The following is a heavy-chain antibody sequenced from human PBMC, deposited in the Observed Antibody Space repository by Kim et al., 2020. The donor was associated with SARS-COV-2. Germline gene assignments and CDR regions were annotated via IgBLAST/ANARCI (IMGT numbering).Heavy chain of an antibody. CDR2: IYSGGST. CDR3: ASAYGYFDWLLYEYYYYYGMDV. D-gene: IGHD3-9*01. V-gene: IGHV3-53*01. CDR1: GFTVSSNY. J-gene: IGHJ6*02. Sequence: GGSLRLSCAASGFTVSSNYMSWVRQAPGKGLEWVSVIYSGGSTYYADSVKGRFTISRDNSKNTLYLQMNSLRAEDTAVYYCASAYGYFDWLLYEYYYYYGMDVWGQGTTVTVSS.